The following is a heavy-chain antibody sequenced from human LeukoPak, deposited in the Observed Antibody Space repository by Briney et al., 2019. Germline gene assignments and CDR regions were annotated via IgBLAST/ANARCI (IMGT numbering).Heavy chain of an antibody. D-gene: IGHD1-26*01. CDR1: GGSISRYY. J-gene: IGHJ4*02. Sequence: SSETLSLTRTVSGGSISRYYWSWIRQPPGKGLEWVGYIYSTGSTNSNPSLKSRVTISIDTSRNQFSLRLTSVTAADTAVYYCARHESAVGALFYWGQGTLVTVSS. V-gene: IGHV4-59*08. CDR3: ARHESAVGALFY. CDR2: IYSTGST.